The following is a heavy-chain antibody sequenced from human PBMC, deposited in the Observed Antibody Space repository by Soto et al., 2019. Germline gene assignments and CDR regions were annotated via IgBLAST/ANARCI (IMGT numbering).Heavy chain of an antibody. Sequence: GESLKISCKGSGYRITNNWIAWVRQVPGKGLEWMGVIFFGDSDTRYSPSFQGQVTISADKSISTAYLQWSSLTASDTAMYYCARHYNGFDYWGQGTLVTVSS. D-gene: IGHD3-10*01. J-gene: IGHJ4*02. CDR2: IFFGDSDT. CDR1: GYRITNNW. V-gene: IGHV5-51*01. CDR3: ARHYNGFDY.